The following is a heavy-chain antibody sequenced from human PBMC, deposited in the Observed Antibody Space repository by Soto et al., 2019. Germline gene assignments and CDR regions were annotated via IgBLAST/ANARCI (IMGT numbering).Heavy chain of an antibody. Sequence: ASVKVSCKASGYTFTGYYMHWVRQAPGQGLEWMGWINPNSGGTNYAQKFQGRVTMTRDTSISTAYMELSRLRSDDTAVYYCARDHGSSLQYYYGMDVWGQGTTVTSP. V-gene: IGHV1-2*02. CDR1: GYTFTGYY. CDR2: INPNSGGT. D-gene: IGHD6-6*01. CDR3: ARDHGSSLQYYYGMDV. J-gene: IGHJ6*02.